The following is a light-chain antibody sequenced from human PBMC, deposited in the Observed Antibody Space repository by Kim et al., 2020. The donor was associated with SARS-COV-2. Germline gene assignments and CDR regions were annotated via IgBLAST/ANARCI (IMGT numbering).Light chain of an antibody. Sequence: VSPGERATLSCRASQSVSSNLAWYQQKPGQATRLLIYGASTRATGIPARFSGSGSGTEFTLTISSLQSEDFAVYYCQQYNNWPLTFGGGTKVDIK. CDR1: QSVSSN. CDR3: QQYNNWPLT. CDR2: GAS. V-gene: IGKV3-15*01. J-gene: IGKJ4*01.